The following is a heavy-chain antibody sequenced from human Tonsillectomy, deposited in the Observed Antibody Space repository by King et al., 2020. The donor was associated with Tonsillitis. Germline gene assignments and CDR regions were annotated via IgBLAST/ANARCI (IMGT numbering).Heavy chain of an antibody. V-gene: IGHV4-39*01. CDR2: CYYSGST. Sequence: QLQESGPGLVKPSETLSLTCTVSGDSISTSDYYWGWIRQPPGKGLEWIGSCYYSGSTYYNLSLKSRVTISVDMSKNQFSLKLSSVTAADTAVYYCARRKYDILTGSFDPWGQGTLVTVSS. D-gene: IGHD3-9*01. CDR1: GDSISTSDYY. CDR3: ARRKYDILTGSFDP. J-gene: IGHJ5*02.